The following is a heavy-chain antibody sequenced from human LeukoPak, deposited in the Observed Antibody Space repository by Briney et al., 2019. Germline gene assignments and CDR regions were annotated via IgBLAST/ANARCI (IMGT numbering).Heavy chain of an antibody. CDR1: GFTFSSYA. J-gene: IGHJ4*02. V-gene: IGHV3-23*01. CDR3: AKDYLHGIVGARYLGIGDY. CDR2: ISGSGGST. Sequence: GGSLRLSCAASGFTFSSYAMSWVRQAPGKGLEWVSAISGSGGSTYYADSVKGRFTISRDNSKNTLYLQMNSLRAEDTAVYYCAKDYLHGIVGARYLGIGDYWGQGTLVTVSS. D-gene: IGHD1-26*01.